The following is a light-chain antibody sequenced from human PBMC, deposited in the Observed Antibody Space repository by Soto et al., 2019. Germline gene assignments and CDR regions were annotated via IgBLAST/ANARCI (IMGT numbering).Light chain of an antibody. J-gene: IGKJ1*01. CDR3: QHYNSYSGA. CDR2: KAS. Sequence: QRSQANASISRSVGYRVKINCRASQTFNGWLAWYQQESGQAPHLLICKASILGSGVPSRFSGSGSGTEFTLTISSLHPDDFATYYCQHYNSYSGAFGQGTKVDNK. CDR1: QTFNGW. V-gene: IGKV1-5*03.